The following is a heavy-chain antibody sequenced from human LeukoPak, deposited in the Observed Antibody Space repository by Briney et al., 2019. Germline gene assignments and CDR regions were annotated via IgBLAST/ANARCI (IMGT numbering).Heavy chain of an antibody. D-gene: IGHD4-17*01. CDR3: ARGVVYGDYGAEDKWFDP. Sequence: SETLSLTCTVSGGSISSYSWNWIRQTPGKGLEWVGYIFYSGSTNYNLSLKSRVTMSVDTSKNQFSLKLTSVTAADTAVYYCARGVVYGDYGAEDKWFDPWGQGTLVTVSS. V-gene: IGHV4-59*01. J-gene: IGHJ5*02. CDR2: IFYSGST. CDR1: GGSISSYS.